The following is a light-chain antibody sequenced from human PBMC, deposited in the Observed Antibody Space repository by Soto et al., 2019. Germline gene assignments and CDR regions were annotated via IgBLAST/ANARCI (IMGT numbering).Light chain of an antibody. Sequence: EIVLTQSPGTLSLSPGERATLSCRASQSVSSSYLAWYQQKPGQSPRLLIYGASSRATGIPDRFSGSGSGTDFNLTISRLEPEDVAVYYCQQYGSSPDTFGQGTKLEIK. CDR3: QQYGSSPDT. CDR1: QSVSSSY. CDR2: GAS. V-gene: IGKV3-20*01. J-gene: IGKJ2*01.